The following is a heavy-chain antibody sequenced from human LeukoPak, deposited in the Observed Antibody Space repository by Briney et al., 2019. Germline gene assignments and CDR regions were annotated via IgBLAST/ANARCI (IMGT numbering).Heavy chain of an antibody. CDR2: FYYSGST. J-gene: IGHJ4*02. V-gene: IGHV4-59*08. CDR3: ARHFDYDILTGPFLDY. CDR1: GGSISPYY. Sequence: SETLSLTCTVSGGSISPYYWSWIRQPPGKGLEWIGYFYYSGSTNYNPSLKSRVTISVDTSKNQFSLKLSSVTAADTAVYYCARHFDYDILTGPFLDYWGQGTLVTVSS. D-gene: IGHD3-9*01.